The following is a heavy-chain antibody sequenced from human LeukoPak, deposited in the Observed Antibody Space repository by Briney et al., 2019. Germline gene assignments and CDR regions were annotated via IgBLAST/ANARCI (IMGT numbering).Heavy chain of an antibody. D-gene: IGHD6-13*01. Sequence: PGGSLRLSCAASGFTFDNFAMHWVRQAPGKGLEWVSLISADGGNTLDSVKGRFTISRDNSRNSLFLQMNSLRTEDTAFYYCAKDAVGAAAGYYIDYWGQGTLVTVSP. CDR1: GFTFDNFA. V-gene: IGHV3-43*02. CDR2: ISADGGNT. CDR3: AKDAVGAAAGYYIDY. J-gene: IGHJ4*02.